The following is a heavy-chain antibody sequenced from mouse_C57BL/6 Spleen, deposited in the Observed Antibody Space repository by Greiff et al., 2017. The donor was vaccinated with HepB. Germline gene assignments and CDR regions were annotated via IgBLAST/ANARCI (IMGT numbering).Heavy chain of an antibody. V-gene: IGHV1-64*01. CDR3: ARPYVSSSYAMDY. J-gene: IGHJ4*01. CDR2: IHPTSGST. D-gene: IGHD1-1*01. CDR1: GYTFTSYW. Sequence: VKLQQPGAELVKPGASVKLSCKASGYTFTSYWMHWVKQRPGQGLEWIGMIHPTSGSTNYNEKFKSKATLTVDKSSSTAYMQLSSLTSEDSAVYYCARPYVSSSYAMDYWGQGTTVTVSS.